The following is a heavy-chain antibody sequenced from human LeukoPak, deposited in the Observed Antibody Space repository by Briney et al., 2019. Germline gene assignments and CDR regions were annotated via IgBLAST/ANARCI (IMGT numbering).Heavy chain of an antibody. Sequence: QPGRTLRLSCAASGFTFSNYGMHWVRQAPGKGLEWVAVIWYDGSDKYYADSVKGRFTISRDSSKNTLYLQMNSLRAEDTAVYYCARDRGGSNDYWGQGTLVTVSS. CDR2: IWYDGSDK. CDR1: GFTFSNYG. CDR3: ARDRGGSNDY. J-gene: IGHJ4*02. V-gene: IGHV3-33*01. D-gene: IGHD1-26*01.